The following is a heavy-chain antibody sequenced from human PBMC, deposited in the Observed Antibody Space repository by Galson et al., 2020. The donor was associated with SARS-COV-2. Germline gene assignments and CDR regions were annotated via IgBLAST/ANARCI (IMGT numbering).Heavy chain of an antibody. V-gene: IGHV3-23*01. CDR3: AKSVGGYCSGGSCDHREFQS. CDR1: GFTFSNYA. CDR2: ISGSGGST. D-gene: IGHD2-15*01. J-gene: IGHJ1*01. Sequence: QAGGSLRLSCAASGFTFSNYAMSWVRQAPGKGLEWVSAISGSGGSTYYADSVKGRFTISRDNSKSTLYLQMRSVRAEDTAEYYCAKSVGGYCSGGSCDHREFQSWGQGTLVTVSS.